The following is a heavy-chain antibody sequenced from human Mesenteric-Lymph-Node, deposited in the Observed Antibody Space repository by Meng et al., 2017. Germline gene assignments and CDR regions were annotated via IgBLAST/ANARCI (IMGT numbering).Heavy chain of an antibody. V-gene: IGHV3-64*01. CDR3: ARVSGYYGSGMKIGYYVDY. CDR1: GFTFSSYA. D-gene: IGHD3-10*01. CDR2: ISRNGGST. Sequence: SLMFSCAASGFTFSSYAMHWVRQAPGKGLEYVSAISRNGGSTYYANSVKGRFTISRDNSKNTLYLQMGRLRAEDMAVYYCARVSGYYGSGMKIGYYVDYWGQGTLVTVSS. J-gene: IGHJ4*02.